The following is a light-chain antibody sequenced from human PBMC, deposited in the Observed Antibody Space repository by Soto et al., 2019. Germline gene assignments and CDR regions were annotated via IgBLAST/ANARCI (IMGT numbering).Light chain of an antibody. CDR2: SNN. CDR1: SSNIGSNT. J-gene: IGLJ3*02. CDR3: LTWDDSLNAPV. V-gene: IGLV1-44*01. Sequence: QSVLTQPPSASGTPGQRVTISCSGSSSNIGSNTVKWYQQLPGMAPTLLIYSNNQRPSGVPDRRFGSTSGASVSLAISGLQSEDEADYYCLTWDDSLNAPVFGGGTKLTVL.